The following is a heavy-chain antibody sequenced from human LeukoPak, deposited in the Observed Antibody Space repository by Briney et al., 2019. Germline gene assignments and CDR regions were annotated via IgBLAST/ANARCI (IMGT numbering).Heavy chain of an antibody. Sequence: GGSLRLSCAASGFTFSSYAMHWVRQAPGKGLEWVAVTSYDGSNKYYADSVKGRFTISRDNSKNTLYLQMNSLRAEDTAVYYCARDHSSSAGRTFDYWGQGTLVTVSS. CDR2: TSYDGSNK. CDR1: GFTFSSYA. V-gene: IGHV3-30-3*01. CDR3: ARDHSSSAGRTFDY. D-gene: IGHD6-6*01. J-gene: IGHJ4*02.